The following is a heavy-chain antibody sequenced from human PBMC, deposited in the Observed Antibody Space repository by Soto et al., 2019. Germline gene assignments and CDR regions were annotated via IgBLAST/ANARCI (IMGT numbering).Heavy chain of an antibody. CDR1: GFTFISYG. D-gene: IGHD5-18*01. V-gene: IGHV3-30*18. Sequence: RGSLRLSCAASGFTFISYGIHFFRQAPCKGLEWVAVISYDGSNKYYADSVKGRFTISRDNSKNTLYLQMNSLRAEDTAVYYCAKDLDTAMEFDYWGQGTLVTVSS. J-gene: IGHJ4*02. CDR2: ISYDGSNK. CDR3: AKDLDTAMEFDY.